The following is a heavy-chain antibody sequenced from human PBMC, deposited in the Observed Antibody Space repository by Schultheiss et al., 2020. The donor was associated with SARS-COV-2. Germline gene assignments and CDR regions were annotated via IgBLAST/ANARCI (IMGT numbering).Heavy chain of an antibody. Sequence: GESLKISCAASGFTFSSYGMHWVRQAPGKGLEWVAVIWYDGSNKYYADSVKGRFTISRDNSKNTLYLQMNSLRAEDTAVYYCARASMENWFDPWGQGTLVTVS. V-gene: IGHV3-33*01. CDR1: GFTFSSYG. CDR2: IWYDGSNK. D-gene: IGHD2/OR15-2a*01. CDR3: ARASMENWFDP. J-gene: IGHJ5*02.